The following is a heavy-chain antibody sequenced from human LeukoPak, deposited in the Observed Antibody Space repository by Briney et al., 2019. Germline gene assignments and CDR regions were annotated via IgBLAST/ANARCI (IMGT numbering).Heavy chain of an antibody. CDR1: GFTFSDYY. CDR3: ARDTSAKMYYMDV. D-gene: IGHD2-2*01. V-gene: IGHV3-11*04. Sequence: GGSRRLACAAAGFTFSDYYMSFIRQAPGKVLEWVSYIISSGSTIYYAHSVKGRFTISRDNDKNSLFLQMNSLRAEDTAVYYCARDTSAKMYYMDVWGKGTTVTVSS. CDR2: IISSGSTI. J-gene: IGHJ6*03.